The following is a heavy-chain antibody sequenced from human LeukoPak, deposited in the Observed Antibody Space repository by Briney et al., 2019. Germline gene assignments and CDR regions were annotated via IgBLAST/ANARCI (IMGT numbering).Heavy chain of an antibody. D-gene: IGHD6-6*01. CDR3: AVGSGYSSSSDYFDY. Sequence: GASVKVSCKASGYTFTGYYMHWVRQAPGQGLEWMGWINPNSGGTNYAQKFQGRVTMTTDTSISTAYMELSRLRSDDTAVYYCAVGSGYSSSSDYFDYWGQGTLVTVSS. J-gene: IGHJ4*02. CDR1: GYTFTGYY. CDR2: INPNSGGT. V-gene: IGHV1-2*02.